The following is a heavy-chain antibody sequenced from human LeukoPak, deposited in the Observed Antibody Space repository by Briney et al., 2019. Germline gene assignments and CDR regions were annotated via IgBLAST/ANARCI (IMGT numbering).Heavy chain of an antibody. J-gene: IGHJ4*02. CDR2: MNPDSTNT. V-gene: IGHV1-8*01. CDR3: ARGVRNLLVSDY. D-gene: IGHD2-8*02. CDR1: GYTFTTYD. Sequence: GASVKVSCKASGYTFTTYDITWVRQAPGQGLEWMGWMNPDSTNTGYAQKFRDRVTMTRDNSISTAYMELSSLRSEDTAVYYCARGVRNLLVSDYWGQGTLVTVSS.